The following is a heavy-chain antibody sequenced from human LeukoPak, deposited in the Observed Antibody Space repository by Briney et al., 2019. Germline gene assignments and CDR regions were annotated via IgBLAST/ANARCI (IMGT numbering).Heavy chain of an antibody. J-gene: IGHJ4*02. CDR3: ARDPTYYDFWTGPGPLDY. CDR2: ISWNSGSI. Sequence: GGSLRLSCAASGFTFDDYAMHWVRQAPGKGLEWVSGISWNSGSIGYADSVKGRFTISRDNAKNSLYLQMNSLRAEDTATYYCARDPTYYDFWTGPGPLDYWGQGILVTVSS. V-gene: IGHV3-9*01. D-gene: IGHD3-3*01. CDR1: GFTFDDYA.